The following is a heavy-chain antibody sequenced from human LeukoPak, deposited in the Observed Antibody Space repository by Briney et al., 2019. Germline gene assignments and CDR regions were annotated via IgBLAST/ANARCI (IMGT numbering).Heavy chain of an antibody. CDR2: IYPGDSDT. J-gene: IGHJ6*03. D-gene: IGHD6-19*01. CDR1: QYTFTNYW. V-gene: IGHV5-51*01. Sequence: GESLKISCKGSQYTFTNYWIGWVRQMPGEGLEWMGIIYPGDSDTRYSPSLQGQVTISADKSISTAYLQWSSLKASDTAMYYCARAIAVSGRYYYYYMDVWGKGTTVTVSS. CDR3: ARAIAVSGRYYYYYMDV.